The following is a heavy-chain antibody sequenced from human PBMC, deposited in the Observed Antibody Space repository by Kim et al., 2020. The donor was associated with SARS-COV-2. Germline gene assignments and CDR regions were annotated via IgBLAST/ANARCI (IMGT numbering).Heavy chain of an antibody. Sequence: ASVKVSCKASGYTFTSYYMHWVRQAPGQGLEWMGIINPSGGSTSYAQKFQGRVTMTRDTSTSTVYMELSSLRSEDTAVYYCAREVYSSSWYVPGYGMDVWGQGTTVTVSS. V-gene: IGHV1-46*01. CDR2: INPSGGST. J-gene: IGHJ6*02. CDR1: GYTFTSYY. D-gene: IGHD6-13*01. CDR3: AREVYSSSWYVPGYGMDV.